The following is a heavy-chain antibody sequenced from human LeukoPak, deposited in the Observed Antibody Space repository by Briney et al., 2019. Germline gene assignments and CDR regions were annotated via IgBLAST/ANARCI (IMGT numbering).Heavy chain of an antibody. CDR2: ISGSGGGT. CDR3: AADLHLGELSLESFDY. CDR1: GFTFSSYA. J-gene: IGHJ4*02. Sequence: PGGSLRLSCAASGFTFSSYAMSWVRQAPGKGLEWVSAISGSGGGTYYADSVKGRFTISRDNSKNTLYLQMNSLRAEDTAVYYCAADLHLGELSLESFDYWGQGTLVTVSS. D-gene: IGHD3-16*02. V-gene: IGHV3-23*01.